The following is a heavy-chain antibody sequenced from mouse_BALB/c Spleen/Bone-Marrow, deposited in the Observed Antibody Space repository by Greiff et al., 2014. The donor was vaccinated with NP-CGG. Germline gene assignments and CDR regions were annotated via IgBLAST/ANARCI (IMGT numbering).Heavy chain of an antibody. V-gene: IGHV1-7*01. D-gene: IGHD2-12*01. Sequence: VQLQQSGAELAKPGASVKMSCKASGYTFTSYWIHWVKQRPGQGLEWIGYINPSTGYTEYNQKFKGKAALTADKSSSTAYMQLSSLTSEDSAVYYCAPYSHEGVAYWGQGTLVTVSA. CDR3: APYSHEGVAY. J-gene: IGHJ3*01. CDR2: INPSTGYT. CDR1: GYTFTSYW.